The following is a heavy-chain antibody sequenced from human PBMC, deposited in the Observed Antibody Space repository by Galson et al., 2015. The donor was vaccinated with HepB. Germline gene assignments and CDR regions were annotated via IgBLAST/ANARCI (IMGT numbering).Heavy chain of an antibody. CDR3: ARDLGPMWGFLRLSFDS. Sequence: SVKVSCKASGHSFNYYAINWVRQAPGQGLEWMGWINTNNGNPTYAQDFAGRFVFSLDTSVSTTFLQISGLKTEDTAVYYCARDLGPMWGFLRLSFDSWGQGTLVTVSS. CDR1: GHSFNYYA. J-gene: IGHJ4*02. CDR2: INTNNGNP. D-gene: IGHD2-21*01. V-gene: IGHV7-4-1*02.